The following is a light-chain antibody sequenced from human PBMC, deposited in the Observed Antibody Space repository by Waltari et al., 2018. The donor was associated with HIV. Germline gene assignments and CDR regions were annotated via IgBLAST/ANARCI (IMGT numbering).Light chain of an antibody. V-gene: IGLV2-14*01. CDR3: CSYTGTYIV. J-gene: IGLJ1*01. CDR2: EVN. CDR1: SSDFGAYKY. Sequence: QSALTQPASVSGSPGQSITISCTGTSSDFGAYKYVSWYQHPPAKAPKLLIHEVNSRPSGVSSRFSGSKSGNTASLTISGLQAEDEADYYCCSYTGTYIVFGSGTEVTVL.